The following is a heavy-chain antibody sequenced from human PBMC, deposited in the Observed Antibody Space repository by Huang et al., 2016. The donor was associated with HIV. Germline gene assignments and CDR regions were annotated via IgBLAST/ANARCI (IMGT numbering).Heavy chain of an antibody. V-gene: IGHV2-5*01. CDR3: SHTPINMVGGNLVTGFDH. D-gene: IGHD3-10*01. CDR2: IYWNDDK. CDR1: GFSLSTFGVG. Sequence: QITLKESGPAVVKPTQTLTLTCTFSGFSLSTFGVGVGRFRQPPGRALEWLALIYWNDDKRYSPSLKSRLSITKDTSKNQVVLTVTNMDPVDTGTYYCSHTPINMVGGNLVTGFDHWGQGTLVAVSS. J-gene: IGHJ4*02.